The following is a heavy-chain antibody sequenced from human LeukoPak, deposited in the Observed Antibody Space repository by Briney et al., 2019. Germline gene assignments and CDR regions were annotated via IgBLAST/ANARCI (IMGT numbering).Heavy chain of an antibody. Sequence: SETLSLTCTVSGGSISSSSYYWGWIRHPPGKGLEWNGSIYYSGSTYYNPSLKSRVTISVDTSKNQFSLKLSSVTAADTAVYYCARGGGYYDFWSGYRQPLTINWFDPWGQGTLVTVSS. V-gene: IGHV4-39*07. CDR2: IYYSGST. J-gene: IGHJ5*02. CDR3: ARGGGYYDFWSGYRQPLTINWFDP. CDR1: GGSISSSSYY. D-gene: IGHD3-3*01.